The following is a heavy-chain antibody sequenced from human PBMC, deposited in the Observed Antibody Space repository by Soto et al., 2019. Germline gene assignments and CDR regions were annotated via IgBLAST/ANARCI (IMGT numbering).Heavy chain of an antibody. CDR2: IYYSGST. J-gene: IGHJ4*02. CDR3: AREGRDCGGDCSYYFDY. V-gene: IGHV4-30-4*01. D-gene: IGHD2-21*02. Sequence: SETLSLTCTVSGGSISSGDYYWSWIRQPPGKGLEWIGYIYYSGSTYYNPSLKSRVTISVDTSKNQFSLKLSSVTAADTAVYYCAREGRDCGGDCSYYFDYWGQGTQVTVSS. CDR1: GGSISSGDYY.